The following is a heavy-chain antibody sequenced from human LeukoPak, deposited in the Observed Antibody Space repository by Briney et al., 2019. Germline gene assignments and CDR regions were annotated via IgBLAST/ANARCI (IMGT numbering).Heavy chain of an antibody. CDR1: GGSFSGYY. D-gene: IGHD3-10*01. CDR2: INHSGST. V-gene: IGHV4-34*01. Sequence: SETLSLTCAVYGGSFSGYYWSWIRQPPGKGLEWIGEINHSGSTNYNPSLKSRVTISVDTSKNQFSLKLSSVTAADTAVYYCARRNAPVMVRGVKNWFDPWGQGTLVTVSS. CDR3: ARRNAPVMVRGVKNWFDP. J-gene: IGHJ5*02.